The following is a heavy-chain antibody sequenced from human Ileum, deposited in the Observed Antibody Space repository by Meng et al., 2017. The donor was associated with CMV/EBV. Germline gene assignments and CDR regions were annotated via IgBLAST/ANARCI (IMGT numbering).Heavy chain of an antibody. D-gene: IGHD3-22*01. CDR3: ARGNHYYYDSSGYIDY. J-gene: IGHJ4*02. V-gene: IGHV3-74*01. Sequence: FTFTTYWMHWVRQAPGKGLVWVSRINGDGTTTNYADSVKGRFTISRDNAKNTVYLQMNSLRAEDTAVYYCARGNHYYYDSSGYIDYWGQGTLVTVSS. CDR1: FTFTTYW. CDR2: INGDGTTT.